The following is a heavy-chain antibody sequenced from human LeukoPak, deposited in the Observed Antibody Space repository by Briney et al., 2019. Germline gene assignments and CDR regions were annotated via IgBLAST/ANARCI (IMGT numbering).Heavy chain of an antibody. CDR3: TTDWGPIFGVVTPLRDY. J-gene: IGHJ4*02. CDR2: IRWDGGST. D-gene: IGHD3-3*01. V-gene: IGHV3-43*01. CDR1: GFTFDDYT. Sequence: PGGSLRLSCAASGFTFDDYTMHWVRQAPGKGLEWVSLIRWDGGSTYYADSVKGRFTISRDNSKNSLYLQMNSLRTEDTALYYCTTDWGPIFGVVTPLRDYWGQGTLVTVSS.